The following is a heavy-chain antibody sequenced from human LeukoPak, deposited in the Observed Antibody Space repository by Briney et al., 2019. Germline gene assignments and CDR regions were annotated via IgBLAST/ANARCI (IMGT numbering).Heavy chain of an antibody. CDR2: INPNSGGT. D-gene: IGHD6-13*01. J-gene: IGHJ6*02. CDR3: ARDSSSWFSTEDYGMDV. V-gene: IGHV1-2*06. CDR1: GYNFFTYG. Sequence: ASVKVSCKASGYNFFTYGITWVRQAPGQGLEWMGRINPNSGGTNYAQKFQGRVTMTRDTSISTAYMELSRLRSDDTAVYYCARDSSSWFSTEDYGMDVWGQGTTVTVSS.